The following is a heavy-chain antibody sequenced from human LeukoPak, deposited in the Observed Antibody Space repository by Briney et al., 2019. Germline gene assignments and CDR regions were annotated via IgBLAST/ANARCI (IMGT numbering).Heavy chain of an antibody. CDR3: AREGALSSWRYDYFDY. CDR2: TYCRSKWYN. D-gene: IGHD6-13*01. CDR1: GDSVSSNSAA. J-gene: IGHJ4*02. Sequence: SQTLSLTCAISGDSVSSNSAAWNWIRQSPSRGLEWLGRTYCRSKWYNDYAVSVKSRITINPDTSKNQFSLQLNSVTPEDTAVYYCAREGALSSWRYDYFDYWGQGTLVTVSS. V-gene: IGHV6-1*01.